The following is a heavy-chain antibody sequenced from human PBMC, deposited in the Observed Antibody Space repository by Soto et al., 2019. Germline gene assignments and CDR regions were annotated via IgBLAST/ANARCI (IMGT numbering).Heavy chain of an antibody. CDR3: ARVQSSWYRVDV. CDR1: GDSISRYY. CDR2: IYRSGNI. Sequence: SETLSLTCSVSGDSISRYYSNCIRQPPRNGLEWIGYIYRSGNIRYSPSLQGRVTISLDTPSKQLSLRLTSVTAADTAVYYCARVQSSWYRVDVWGQGTTVTVSS. V-gene: IGHV4-59*01. J-gene: IGHJ6*02. D-gene: IGHD6-13*01.